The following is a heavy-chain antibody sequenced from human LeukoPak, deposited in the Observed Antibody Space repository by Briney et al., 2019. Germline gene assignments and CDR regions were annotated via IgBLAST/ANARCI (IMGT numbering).Heavy chain of an antibody. CDR3: AKYGRHYDRRSAFDI. Sequence: GGSLRLSCAASGFTFSSYAMSWVRQAPGEGLEWVSAISGSGGSTYYADSVKGRFTISRDNSKNTLYLQMNSLRAEDTAVYYCAKYGRHYDRRSAFDIWGQGTMVTVSS. J-gene: IGHJ3*02. CDR1: GFTFSSYA. V-gene: IGHV3-23*01. CDR2: ISGSGGST. D-gene: IGHD3-22*01.